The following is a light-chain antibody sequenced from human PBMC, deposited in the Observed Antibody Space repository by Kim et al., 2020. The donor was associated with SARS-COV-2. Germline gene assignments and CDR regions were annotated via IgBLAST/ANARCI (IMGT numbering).Light chain of an antibody. CDR1: NIGSKS. V-gene: IGLV3-21*04. J-gene: IGLJ3*02. Sequence: SYELTQPPSVSVAPGKTARITWGGNNIGSKSVHWYQQKPGQAPVLVIYYDSDRPSGIPERFSGSNSGNTATLTISRIEAGAEADYYCQVWDSSSDHWVFG. CDR3: QVWDSSSDHWV. CDR2: YDS.